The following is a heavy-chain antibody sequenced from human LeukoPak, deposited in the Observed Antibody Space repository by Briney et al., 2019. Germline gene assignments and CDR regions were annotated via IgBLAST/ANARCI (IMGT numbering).Heavy chain of an antibody. CDR3: ATYSSGWPYALGD. CDR1: GYSISSVYY. V-gene: IGHV4-38-2*02. J-gene: IGHJ4*02. CDR2: IYHSGST. Sequence: SETLSLTCTVSGYSISSVYYWGWIRQPPGKGLEWIGSIYHSGSTYYTPSLKSRVTISVDTSSNHFSLRLSSVTAADTAVYYCATYSSGWPYALGDWGQGTLVTVSS. D-gene: IGHD6-19*01.